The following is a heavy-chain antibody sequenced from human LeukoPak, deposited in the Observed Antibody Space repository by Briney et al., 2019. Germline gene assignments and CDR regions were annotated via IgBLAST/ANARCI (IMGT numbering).Heavy chain of an antibody. D-gene: IGHD4-17*01. V-gene: IGHV1-8*02. CDR3: ARAATVTEAYYYYYYMDV. CDR2: MNPNSGNT. CDR1: GYTFTGYY. Sequence: GASVKVSCKASGYTFTGYYMHWVRQATGQGLGWMGWMNPNSGNTGYAQKFQGRVTMTRNTSISTAYMELSSLRSEDTAVYYCARAATVTEAYYYYYYMDVWGKGNTVTVSS. J-gene: IGHJ6*03.